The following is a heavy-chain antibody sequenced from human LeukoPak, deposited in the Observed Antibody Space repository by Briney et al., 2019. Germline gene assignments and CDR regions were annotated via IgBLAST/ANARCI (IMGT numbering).Heavy chain of an antibody. CDR1: GFTFSSYG. J-gene: IGHJ4*02. Sequence: GGSLRLSCAASGFTFSSYGMTWVRQAPGKGLEWVSGISDSGGSTYYADSVKGRFIISRDNSKNTLYLQMNSLRAEDTAVYYCAKAYTSGYVDYWGQGTLVTVSS. CDR2: ISDSGGST. D-gene: IGHD3-22*01. CDR3: AKAYTSGYVDY. V-gene: IGHV3-23*01.